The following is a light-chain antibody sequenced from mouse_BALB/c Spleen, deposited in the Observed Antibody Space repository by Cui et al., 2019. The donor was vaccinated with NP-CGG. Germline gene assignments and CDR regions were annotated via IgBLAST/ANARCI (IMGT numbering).Light chain of an antibody. CDR2: GTN. V-gene: IGLV1*01. CDR1: IGAVTTSNY. CDR3: ALWYSNHWV. J-gene: IGLJ1*01. Sequence: QAVVTQEPAPTTSPGETVTLTCRSSIGAVTTSNYANWVQEKPDNLFTGLIGGTNNRVPGVPARFSGSLIGDKAVLTITGAQTEDEAIYFCALWYSNHWVFGGGTKLTVL.